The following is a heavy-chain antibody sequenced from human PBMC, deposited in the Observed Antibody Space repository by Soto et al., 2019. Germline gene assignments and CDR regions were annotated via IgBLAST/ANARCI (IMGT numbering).Heavy chain of an antibody. J-gene: IGHJ4*02. CDR1: GYIFTTYG. CDR3: ARGRDGDY. Sequence: QVHLVQSGAEVKKPGASVKVSCKGSGYIFTTYGITWVRQAPGQGLEWMGWISAHNGNTNYAQKLQGRVTVTRDTSTSTAYMELRNLRSDDTAVYYCARGRDGDYGGQGARVTGSS. D-gene: IGHD6-6*01. V-gene: IGHV1-18*01. CDR2: ISAHNGNT.